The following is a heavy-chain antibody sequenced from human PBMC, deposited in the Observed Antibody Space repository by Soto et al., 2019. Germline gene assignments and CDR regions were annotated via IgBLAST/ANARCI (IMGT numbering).Heavy chain of an antibody. J-gene: IGHJ5*02. CDR2: VYSSGGT. Sequence: SETLSLTCTVSGGSMSSYYLTWIRQPAGKGLEWIGRVYSSGGTHYSPSLKSRVIISLDTSKNQFSLRLLSVTDADTAVYFCARGQRFSDWFDPWGQGTLVTVYS. V-gene: IGHV4-4*07. CDR3: ARGQRFSDWFDP. CDR1: GGSMSSYY. D-gene: IGHD3-3*01.